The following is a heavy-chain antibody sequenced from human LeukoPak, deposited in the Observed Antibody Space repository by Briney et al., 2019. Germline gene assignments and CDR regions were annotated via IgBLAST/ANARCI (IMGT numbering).Heavy chain of an antibody. CDR2: ISSSSSYI. J-gene: IGHJ4*02. D-gene: IGHD2-15*01. CDR3: ARAYCSGGSCYPFDY. CDR1: GFTFSSYY. Sequence: GGALRLSCAASGFTFSSYYMNWVRQAPGKGLEWVSSISSSSSYIYYADSVKGRFTISRDTAKNSLYLQMNSLRAEDTAVYYCARAYCSGGSCYPFDYWGQGTLVTVSS. V-gene: IGHV3-21*01.